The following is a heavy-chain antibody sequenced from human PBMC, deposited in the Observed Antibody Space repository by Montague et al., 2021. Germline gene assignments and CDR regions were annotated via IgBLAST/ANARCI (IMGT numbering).Heavy chain of an antibody. J-gene: IGHJ5*02. D-gene: IGHD3-10*01. V-gene: IGHV6-1*01. CDR3: TRSIIVVRVLLFDP. Sequence: DYAVSVKSRITIHPDTSKNQFSLQLNSVTPEDTAVYYCTRSIIVVRVLLFDPWGQGTLVTASS.